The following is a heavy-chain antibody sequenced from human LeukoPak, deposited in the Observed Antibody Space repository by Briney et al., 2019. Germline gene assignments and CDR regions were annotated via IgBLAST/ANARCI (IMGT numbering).Heavy chain of an antibody. V-gene: IGHV3-21*01. CDR3: ASPYCSSTSCYREYFQH. Sequence: GGSLRLSCAASGFTFSSYSLNWVRQAPGKGLEWVSSISSSSSYIYYADSVKGRFTISRDNAKNSLYLQMNSLRAEDTAVYYCASPYCSSTSCYREYFQHWGQGTLVTVSS. CDR1: GFTFSSYS. J-gene: IGHJ1*01. D-gene: IGHD2-2*02. CDR2: ISSSSSYI.